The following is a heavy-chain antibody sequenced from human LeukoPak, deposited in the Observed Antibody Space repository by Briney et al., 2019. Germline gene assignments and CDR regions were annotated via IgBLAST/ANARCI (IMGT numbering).Heavy chain of an antibody. J-gene: IGHJ3*02. CDR2: IYTSGST. Sequence: SETLSLTCTVSGGSISSYYWSWIRQPAGKGLEWIGRIYTSGSTNYNPSLKSRVTMSVDTSKNQFFLKLSSVTAAGTAVYYCARDYDILTGYYGGDAFDIWGQGTMVTVSS. CDR1: GGSISSYY. D-gene: IGHD3-9*01. V-gene: IGHV4-4*07. CDR3: ARDYDILTGYYGGDAFDI.